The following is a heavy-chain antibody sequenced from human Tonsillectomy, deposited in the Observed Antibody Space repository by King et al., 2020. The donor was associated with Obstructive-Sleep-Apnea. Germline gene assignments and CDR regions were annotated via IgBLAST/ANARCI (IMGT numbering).Heavy chain of an antibody. J-gene: IGHJ3*02. Sequence: VQLVESGGGVVQPGRSLRLACEASAFTFSSYTMHWVRQAPGKGLEWVAVISYDGRYKYYADSVKGRFSLSRDNSKNTLSLQMNSLTTDDTAVYFCAREQMRFCANGVCYPVAFDIWGQGTMVTVSS. CDR3: AREQMRFCANGVCYPVAFDI. CDR1: AFTFSSYT. CDR2: ISYDGRYK. D-gene: IGHD2-8*01. V-gene: IGHV3-30*04.